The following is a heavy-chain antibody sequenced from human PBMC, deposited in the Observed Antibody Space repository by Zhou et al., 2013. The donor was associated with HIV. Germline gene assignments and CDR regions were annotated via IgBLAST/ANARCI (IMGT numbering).Heavy chain of an antibody. CDR2: INPNSGNT. CDR3: ARGRYDLGY. Sequence: QVQLVQSGAEVKKPGASVKVSCKASGYTFTTSDIHWVRQASGQGLEWMGWINPNSGNTASAQRFQGRITMTRTTSISTAYLELTGLRSEDTAVYYCARGRYDLGYWGQGTLVTVSS. J-gene: IGHJ4*02. CDR1: GYTFTTSD. V-gene: IGHV1-8*01. D-gene: IGHD5-12*01.